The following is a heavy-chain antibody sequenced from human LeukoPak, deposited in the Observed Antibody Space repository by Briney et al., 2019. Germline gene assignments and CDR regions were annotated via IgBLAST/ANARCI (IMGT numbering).Heavy chain of an antibody. CDR2: IYHSGST. J-gene: IGHJ4*02. D-gene: IGHD1-26*01. Sequence: SETLPLTCAVSGYSISSGYYWGWIRQPPGKGLEWIGSIYHSGSTYYNPSLKSRVTISVDTSKNQFSLKLSSVTAADTAVYYCARRGGSYGIDYWGQGTLVTVSS. CDR1: GYSISSGYY. CDR3: ARRGGSYGIDY. V-gene: IGHV4-38-2*01.